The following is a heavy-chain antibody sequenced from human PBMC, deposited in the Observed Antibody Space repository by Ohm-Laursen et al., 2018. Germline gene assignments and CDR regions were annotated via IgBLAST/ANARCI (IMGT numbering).Heavy chain of an antibody. D-gene: IGHD3-22*01. J-gene: IGHJ3*02. V-gene: IGHV3-9*01. CDR2: ISWNSGSI. CDR1: GFTFDDYA. CDR3: AKDAVYYDSSGYQNAFDI. Sequence: RSLRLSCSASGFTFDDYAMHWVRHAPGKGLEWVSGISWNSGSIGYADSVKGRFTISRDNAKNSLYLQMNSLRAEDTALYYCAKDAVYYDSSGYQNAFDIWGQGTMVTVSS.